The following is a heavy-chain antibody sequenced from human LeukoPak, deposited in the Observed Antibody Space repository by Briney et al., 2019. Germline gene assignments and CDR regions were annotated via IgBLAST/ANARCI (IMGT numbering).Heavy chain of an antibody. Sequence: PGTSLRLSCAASGFGFSYYIIHWVRQAPGKGLEWVANINEDGSQKYYVDSVKGRFTISRDNAKNSLYLQMNNLRAEDTALYYCARGGPTGALDDWGQGTLLTVSS. V-gene: IGHV3-7*01. CDR1: GFGFSYYI. J-gene: IGHJ4*02. CDR2: INEDGSQK. D-gene: IGHD7-27*01. CDR3: ARGGPTGALDD.